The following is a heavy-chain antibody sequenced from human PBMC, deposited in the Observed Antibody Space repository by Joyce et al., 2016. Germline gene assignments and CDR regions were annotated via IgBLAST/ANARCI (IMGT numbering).Heavy chain of an antibody. V-gene: IGHV4-34*01. Sequence: QVQLQQWGAGLLKPSETLSLTCDVYNGSFSTYYWTWVRQHPGKGLEWIGEINHSGSTNFNPTLKSRITMSVDTSKNQFSLKLSSVTAADTAVYYCARGASVYCSGGVCHFYYYYYMDVWGKGTTVTVSS. CDR2: INHSGST. D-gene: IGHD2-8*02. CDR1: NGSFSTYY. CDR3: ARGASVYCSGGVCHFYYYYYMDV. J-gene: IGHJ6*03.